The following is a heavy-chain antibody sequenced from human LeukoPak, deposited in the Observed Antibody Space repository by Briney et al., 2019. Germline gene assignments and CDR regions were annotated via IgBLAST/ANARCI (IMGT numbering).Heavy chain of an antibody. CDR3: AKGTYYYDGSGFDY. CDR1: GFTFSSYS. D-gene: IGHD3-22*01. V-gene: IGHV3-23*01. J-gene: IGHJ4*02. CDR2: ISCSGGST. Sequence: GGSLRLSCAASGFTFSSYSMSWVRQAPGKGLEWVSAISCSGGSTYYADPVKGRFTISRDNYKNTLYLQMNSQRAEDTAVYYGAKGTYYYDGSGFDYWGQGTLVTVSS.